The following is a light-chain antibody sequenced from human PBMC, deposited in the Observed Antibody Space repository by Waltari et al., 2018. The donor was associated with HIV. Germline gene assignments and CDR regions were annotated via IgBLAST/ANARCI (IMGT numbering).Light chain of an antibody. CDR2: ATS. J-gene: IGKJ3*01. V-gene: IGKV1-39*01. CDR1: QNINSY. Sequence: DIQMTQSPSSLSASVGDRVTLTCRASQNINSYLNWYQQRTGKAPELLIYATSSLQSGVPSRFRGSGSGTDFTLTISSLQPEDCATYYCQQSYSTPWTFGPGTKVDVK. CDR3: QQSYSTPWT.